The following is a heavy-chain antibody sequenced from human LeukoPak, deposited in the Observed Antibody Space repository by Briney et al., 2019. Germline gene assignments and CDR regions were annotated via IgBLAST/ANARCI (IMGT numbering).Heavy chain of an antibody. CDR3: AGRDGYNSRRPFDY. CDR1: GGSISSYY. Sequence: SETLSLTCTVSGGSISSYYWSWIRQPPGKGLEWIGYIYYSGSTNYNPSLKSRVTISVDTSKNRFSLKLSSVTAADTAVYYCAGRDGYNSRRPFDYWGQGTLVTVSS. J-gene: IGHJ4*02. D-gene: IGHD5-24*01. V-gene: IGHV4-59*01. CDR2: IYYSGST.